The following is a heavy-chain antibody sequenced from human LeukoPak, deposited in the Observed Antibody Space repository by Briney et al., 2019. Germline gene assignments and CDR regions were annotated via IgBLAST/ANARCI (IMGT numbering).Heavy chain of an antibody. Sequence: GGSLRLSCAASGFTFSSYGMSWVRQAPGKGLEWVSAISGSGGSTYYADSVKGRFTISRDNAKNSLYLQMNSLRAEDTAVYYCAREAGTGRGFDYWGQGTLVTVSS. CDR2: ISGSGGST. V-gene: IGHV3-23*01. CDR3: AREAGTGRGFDY. D-gene: IGHD3-10*01. J-gene: IGHJ4*02. CDR1: GFTFSSYG.